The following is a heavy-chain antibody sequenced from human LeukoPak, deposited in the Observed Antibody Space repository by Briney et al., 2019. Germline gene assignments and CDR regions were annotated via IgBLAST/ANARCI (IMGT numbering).Heavy chain of an antibody. J-gene: IGHJ3*02. Sequence: GGSLRLSCTASGFTFSGYSMNWIRQAPGKGLEWVSSFGTRSTSIYHAGSVKGRFAISRDNAKNSLYLQMNSLRAEDTAVYHCARVGATFDAFDIWGQGTMVTDSS. CDR2: FGTRSTSI. CDR1: GFTFSGYS. CDR3: ARVGATFDAFDI. V-gene: IGHV3-21*04. D-gene: IGHD1-26*01.